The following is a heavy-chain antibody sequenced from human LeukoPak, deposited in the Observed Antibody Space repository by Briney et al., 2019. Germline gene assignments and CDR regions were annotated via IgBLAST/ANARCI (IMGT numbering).Heavy chain of an antibody. CDR1: GGSFSGYY. D-gene: IGHD2-15*01. J-gene: IGHJ4*02. V-gene: IGHV4-34*01. CDR3: AYCSGGSCYYFDY. Sequence: SETLSLTCAVYGGSFSGYYWSWIRQPPGKGLEWIGEINHSGSTNYNPSLKSRVTISVDTSKNQFSLKLSSVTAADTAVYYCAYCSGGSCYYFDYWGQGTQVTVSS. CDR2: INHSGST.